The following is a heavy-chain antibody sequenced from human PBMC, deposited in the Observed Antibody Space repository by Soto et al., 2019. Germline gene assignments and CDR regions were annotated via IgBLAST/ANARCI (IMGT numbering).Heavy chain of an antibody. CDR1: AGSISPITYY. Sequence: QVQLQESGPGLVRPSQTLSFTCPVSAGSISPITYYWSWVRQHPEKGLEWFGYIPYSGSTYYHWSLKGRVTISLDTSKKQFSLTLTSVTAADTAVYYCARSAQWDGFDPWGQGTMVTVSS. CDR2: IPYSGST. D-gene: IGHD2-8*01. V-gene: IGHV4-31*03. CDR3: ARSAQWDGFDP. J-gene: IGHJ3*01.